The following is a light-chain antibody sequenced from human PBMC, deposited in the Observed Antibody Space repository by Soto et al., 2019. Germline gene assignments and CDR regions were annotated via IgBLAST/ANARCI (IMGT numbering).Light chain of an antibody. Sequence: IRMTQSPSSLSAATGYRVVITCRARQVITNDLGWYQQKPGKAPKRLIYAASTLQSGVPSRFSGSGSGTEFTLTISSLQPEDVATYYCLQLNTYPWTFGQGTKVDI. CDR2: AAS. V-gene: IGKV1-17*01. CDR1: QVITND. CDR3: LQLNTYPWT. J-gene: IGKJ1*01.